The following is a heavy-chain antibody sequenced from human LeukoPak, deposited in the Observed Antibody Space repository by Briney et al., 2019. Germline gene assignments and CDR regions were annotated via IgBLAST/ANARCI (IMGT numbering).Heavy chain of an antibody. J-gene: IGHJ4*02. CDR3: AKDCSSTSCYSDY. V-gene: IGHV3-23*01. D-gene: IGHD2-2*02. CDR1: GFTFSSYA. CDR2: ISGSGGST. Sequence: GGSLRLSCAASGFTFSSYAMSWVRQAPGKGLEWVSAISGSGGSTYYADSVKGRFTISRDNSKNTLYLQVNSLRAEDTAVYYCAKDCSSTSCYSDYWGQGTLVTVSS.